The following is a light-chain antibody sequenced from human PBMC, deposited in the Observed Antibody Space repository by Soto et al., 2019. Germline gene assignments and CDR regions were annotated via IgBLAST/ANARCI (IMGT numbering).Light chain of an antibody. CDR3: QQYYCGVT. V-gene: IGKV4-1*01. J-gene: IGKJ2*01. Sequence: DIVMTQSPDSLAVSLGERATIRCRSSQSVLFSSNNKNYLAWYQQRPGQPPKLLLYWASTRDSGVPDRFSGSGSETDFTLTSNSLQAEDVAMYFCQQYYCGVTFGQGTRLEI. CDR2: WAS. CDR1: QSVLFSSNNKNY.